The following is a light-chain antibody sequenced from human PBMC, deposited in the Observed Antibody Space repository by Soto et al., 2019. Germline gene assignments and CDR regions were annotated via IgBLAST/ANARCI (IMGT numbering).Light chain of an antibody. J-gene: IGKJ5*01. CDR3: QQYGSSIT. CDR1: QTVSSNF. CDR2: GAS. Sequence: EIVLTQSPGTLSLSPGERATLSCRASQTVSSNFLAWYQQKPGQAPRLLIYGASSRATGIPDRFSGSGSGTDFTPTINRLEHEDFVVYYCQQYGSSITFGQGTRLEIK. V-gene: IGKV3-20*01.